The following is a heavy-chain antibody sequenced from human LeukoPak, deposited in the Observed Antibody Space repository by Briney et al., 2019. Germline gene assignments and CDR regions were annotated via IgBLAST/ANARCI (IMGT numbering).Heavy chain of an antibody. CDR2: ISYDGSNK. CDR1: GFTFSSYA. J-gene: IGHJ4*02. Sequence: GGSPRLSCAASGFTFSSYAMHWVRQAPGKGLEWVAVISYDGSNKYYADSVKGRFTISRDNSKNTLYPQMNSLRAEDTAVYYCAKQLGYCSDGSCYFPYWGQGTLVTVSS. CDR3: AKQLGYCSDGSCYFPY. V-gene: IGHV3-30-3*02. D-gene: IGHD2-15*01.